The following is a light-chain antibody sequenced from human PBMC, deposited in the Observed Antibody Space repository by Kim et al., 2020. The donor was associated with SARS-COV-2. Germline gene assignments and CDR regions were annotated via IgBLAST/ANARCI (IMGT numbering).Light chain of an antibody. V-gene: IGLV2-14*03. CDR2: DVS. CDR3: SSYTSSSTWV. Sequence: QSVLTQPASVSGSPGQSITISCTGTSSDVGGYNYVSWYQQHPGKAPKLMIYDVSNRPSVVSNGFSGSKSGNTASLTISGLQAEDEADYYCSSYTSSSTWVFGGGTQLTVL. CDR1: SSDVGGYNY. J-gene: IGLJ3*02.